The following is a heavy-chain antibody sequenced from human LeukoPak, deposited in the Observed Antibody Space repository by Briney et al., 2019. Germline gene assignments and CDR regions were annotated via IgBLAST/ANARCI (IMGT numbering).Heavy chain of an antibody. V-gene: IGHV3-66*02. Sequence: GGSLRLSCAASGFIVSTNYMNWVRQAPGKGLEWVSVLYSGGSTNYADSVRGRLTISRDNSKNTLYLQMNSLRAEDTAVYYCARADMDVWGKGTTVTVSS. J-gene: IGHJ6*03. CDR1: GFIVSTNY. CDR2: LYSGGST. CDR3: ARADMDV.